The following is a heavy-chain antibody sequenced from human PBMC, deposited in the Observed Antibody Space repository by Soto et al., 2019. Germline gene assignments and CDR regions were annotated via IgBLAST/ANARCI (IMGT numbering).Heavy chain of an antibody. Sequence: QVQLVQSGAEVKKPGASVKVSCKASGYTFTSYAMHWVRQAPGQRLEWMGWINAGNGNTKYSQKFQGRVTITRDTSASTAYMELSSLRSEDTAVYYCARGYVDYGDLRDYCYYLDVWGKGTTVTVSS. V-gene: IGHV1-3*01. J-gene: IGHJ6*03. D-gene: IGHD4-17*01. CDR3: ARGYVDYGDLRDYCYYLDV. CDR2: INAGNGNT. CDR1: GYTFTSYA.